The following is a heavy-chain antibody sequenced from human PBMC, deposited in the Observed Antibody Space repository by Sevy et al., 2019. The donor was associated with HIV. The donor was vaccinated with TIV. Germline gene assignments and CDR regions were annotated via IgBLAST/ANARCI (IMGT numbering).Heavy chain of an antibody. CDR3: VRDGGQQWLVLGLDY. J-gene: IGHJ4*02. D-gene: IGHD6-19*01. V-gene: IGHV3-48*03. CDR1: GFTFSSYE. CDR2: ISSSGSTI. Sequence: GGSLRLSCAASGFTFSSYEMNWVRQAPGKGLEWVSYISSSGSTIYYADSVKGRFTISRDNAKNSLYLQMNSLRAEDTAVYYCVRDGGQQWLVLGLDYWGQGTLVTVSS.